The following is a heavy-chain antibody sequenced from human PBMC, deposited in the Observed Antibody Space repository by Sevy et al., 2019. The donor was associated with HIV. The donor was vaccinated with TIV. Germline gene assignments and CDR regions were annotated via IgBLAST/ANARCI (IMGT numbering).Heavy chain of an antibody. J-gene: IGHJ6*02. CDR1: GYMFTDFY. Sequence: ASVKVSCKSTGYMFTDFYINWVRLAPGQGLEWVGWMTPDNGDTDYGQKFQGRVTMTRDTSLSSAYMELSSLRSDDTAIYYCARNLAIFGVQNGLDVWGQGTSVTVSS. CDR2: MTPDNGDT. D-gene: IGHD3-3*01. CDR3: ARNLAIFGVQNGLDV. V-gene: IGHV1-2*02.